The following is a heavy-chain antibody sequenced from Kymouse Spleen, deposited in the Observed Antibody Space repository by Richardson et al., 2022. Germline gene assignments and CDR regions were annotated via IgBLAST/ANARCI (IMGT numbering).Heavy chain of an antibody. CDR1: GGSFSGYY. D-gene: IGHD6-19*01. J-gene: IGHJ4*02. CDR3: ARDRYSSGWYFDY. V-gene: IGHV4-34*01. Sequence: QVQLQQWGAGLLKPSETLSLTCAVYGGSFSGYYWSWIRQPPGKGLEWIGEINHSGSTNYNPSLKSRVTISVDTSKNQFSLKLSSVTAADTAVYYCARDRYSSGWYFDYWGQGTLVTVSS. CDR2: INHSGST.